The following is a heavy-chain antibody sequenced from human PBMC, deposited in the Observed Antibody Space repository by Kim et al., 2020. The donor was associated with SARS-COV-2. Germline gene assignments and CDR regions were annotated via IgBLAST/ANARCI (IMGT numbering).Heavy chain of an antibody. Sequence: TYYNPSLKSRVTISVDTSKNQFSLKLSSVTAADTAVYYCARASSSWYYFDYWGQGTLVTVSS. D-gene: IGHD6-13*01. CDR3: ARASSSWYYFDY. CDR2: T. V-gene: IGHV4-39*01. J-gene: IGHJ4*02.